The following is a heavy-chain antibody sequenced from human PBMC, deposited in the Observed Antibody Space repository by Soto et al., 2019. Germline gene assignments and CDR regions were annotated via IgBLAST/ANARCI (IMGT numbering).Heavy chain of an antibody. D-gene: IGHD3-22*01. CDR2: MWYDESRT. J-gene: IGHJ5*02. CDR3: VRDDSFRDSSAP. Sequence: QVQLVESGGGVVQPGRSLRLSCAASGFTFSNYGMHWVRQAPDRGLEWVAAMWYDESRTFYAESVKGRFTISRDESRKTLYLEMNTLRVDDTGGYYYVRDDSFRDSSAPCGQGTLVTVSS. CDR1: GFTFSNYG. V-gene: IGHV3-33*01.